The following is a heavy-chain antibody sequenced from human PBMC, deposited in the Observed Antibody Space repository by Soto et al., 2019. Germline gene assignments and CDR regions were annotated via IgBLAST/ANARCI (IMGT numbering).Heavy chain of an antibody. CDR3: ARHKGYCSSTSCYGMDV. D-gene: IGHD2-15*01. CDR2: IYPGDSDS. CDR1: GYIFTTYW. J-gene: IGHJ6*02. V-gene: IGHV5-51*01. Sequence: GESLKISCEGSGYIFTTYWVAWVRQMPGKGLEWVGSIYPGDSDSRYNPSVQGQVTISADRSISTAYLQWNSLKASDTAMYFCARHKGYCSSTSCYGMDVWGQGTTVTVSS.